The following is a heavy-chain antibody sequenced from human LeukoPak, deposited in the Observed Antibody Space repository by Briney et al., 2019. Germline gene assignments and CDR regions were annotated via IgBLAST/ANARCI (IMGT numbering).Heavy chain of an antibody. CDR1: GFTFSNAW. CDR3: TTGARSHSYLLDS. V-gene: IGHV3-15*01. CDR2: IKSKTGGGTT. J-gene: IGHJ4*02. Sequence: GGSLRLSCAASGFTFSNAWMSWVRQAPGQGLEWVGRIKSKTGGGTTDYAAPVTGRFTISRDDSKNTLYVQMNGLRTEDTAAYYCTTGARSHSYLLDSCGQGTLVTVSS. D-gene: IGHD3-10*01.